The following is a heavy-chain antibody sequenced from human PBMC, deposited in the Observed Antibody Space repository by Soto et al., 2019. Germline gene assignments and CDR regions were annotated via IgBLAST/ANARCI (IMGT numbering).Heavy chain of an antibody. D-gene: IGHD3-3*01. CDR3: ARRVLRFWEWLPYPYFDY. Sequence: SETLSLTCAVYGGSFSGYYWSWIRQPPGKGLEWIGEINHSGSTNYNPSLKSRVTISVDTSKNQFSLKLSSVTAADTAVYYCARRVLRFWEWLPYPYFDYWGQGTLVTVSS. V-gene: IGHV4-34*01. CDR1: GGSFSGYY. CDR2: INHSGST. J-gene: IGHJ4*02.